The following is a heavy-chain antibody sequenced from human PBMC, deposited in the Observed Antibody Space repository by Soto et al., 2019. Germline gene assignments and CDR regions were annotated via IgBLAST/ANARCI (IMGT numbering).Heavy chain of an antibody. CDR1: GFTFDDYA. V-gene: IGHV3-9*01. J-gene: IGHJ4*02. CDR3: AKGGQLLVEGGGY. D-gene: IGHD2-2*01. CDR2: ISWNSGSI. Sequence: EVQLVESGGGLVQPGRSLRLSCAASGFTFDDYAMHWVRQAPGKGLEWVSGISWNSGSIGYADSVKGRFTISRYNAKNSLYLHMNSLRAEDTALYYCAKGGQLLVEGGGYWGQGTLVTVSS.